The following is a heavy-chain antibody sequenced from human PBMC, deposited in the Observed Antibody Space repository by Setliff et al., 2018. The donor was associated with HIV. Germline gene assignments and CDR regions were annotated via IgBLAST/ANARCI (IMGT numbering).Heavy chain of an antibody. J-gene: IGHJ6*03. CDR2: IYPNSGGT. Sequence: ASVKVSCKASGYTFTACYIHWVRQAPGQGLEWMGRIYPNSGGTNFAQKFQGRVTMTRDTSISTAYMELSRLTSDDTAMYFCARESTVVLGDDVDNYHYSYMDVWG. D-gene: IGHD3-16*01. CDR3: ARESTVVLGDDVDNYHYSYMDV. CDR1: GYTFTACY. V-gene: IGHV1-2*06.